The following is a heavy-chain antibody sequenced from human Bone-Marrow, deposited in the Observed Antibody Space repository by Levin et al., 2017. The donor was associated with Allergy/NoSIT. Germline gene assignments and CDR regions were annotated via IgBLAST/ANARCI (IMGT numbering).Heavy chain of an antibody. CDR3: ALLEDYYGSGGN. D-gene: IGHD3-10*01. V-gene: IGHV3-15*07. Sequence: GESLKISCAASGFTFSGAWLNWVRQAPGKGLEWVGRLKSKTDSGTTDYAAPVKGRFTISRDDSKNALYLQMNNLKTEDTAVYYCALLEDYYGSGGNWGQGTLVTVSS. CDR1: GFTFSGAW. CDR2: LKSKTDSGTT. J-gene: IGHJ4*02.